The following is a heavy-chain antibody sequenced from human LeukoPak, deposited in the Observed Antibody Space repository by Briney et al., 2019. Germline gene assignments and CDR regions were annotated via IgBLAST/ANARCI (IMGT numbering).Heavy chain of an antibody. Sequence: KASETLSLTCVVYGGSFSGYYWSWIRQPPGKGLEWIGEINHSGTTNYNPSLKSRVTISVDTSKNQFSLKLNSVTAADTAVYYCARRVYGDYMYYFDYWGQGTLVTVSS. D-gene: IGHD4-17*01. J-gene: IGHJ4*02. CDR2: INHSGTT. V-gene: IGHV4-34*01. CDR3: ARRVYGDYMYYFDY. CDR1: GGSFSGYY.